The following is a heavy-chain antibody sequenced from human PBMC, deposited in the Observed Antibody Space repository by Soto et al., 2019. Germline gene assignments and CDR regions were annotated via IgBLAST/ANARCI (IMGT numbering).Heavy chain of an antibody. CDR1: GGSISSGSYY. D-gene: IGHD6-13*01. CDR3: ARLSSWRSHLSS. Sequence: TLSRTCIVSGGSISSGSYYWSWIRQHPGKGLEWIGYISYSGSTDYNPSLKSRVSISIDTSKNHFSLKLSSVTAADTAVYYCARLSSWRSHLSSWGQGTLVTVSS. J-gene: IGHJ5*02. CDR2: ISYSGST. V-gene: IGHV4-31*03.